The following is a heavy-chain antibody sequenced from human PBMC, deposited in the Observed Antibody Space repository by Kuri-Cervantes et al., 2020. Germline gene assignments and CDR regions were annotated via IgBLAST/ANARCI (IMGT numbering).Heavy chain of an antibody. CDR3: ARDHWGFGTYWYFDL. CDR1: GGSISSYY. Sequence: SETLSLTCTVSGGSISSYYWSWIRQPPGKGLEWIGYIYYSGSTNYNPSLKSRVTISVDTSKNQFSLKLSSVTAADTAVYYCARDHWGFGTYWYFDLGGRGTLVTVSS. CDR2: IYYSGST. J-gene: IGHJ2*01. V-gene: IGHV4-59*01. D-gene: IGHD7-27*01.